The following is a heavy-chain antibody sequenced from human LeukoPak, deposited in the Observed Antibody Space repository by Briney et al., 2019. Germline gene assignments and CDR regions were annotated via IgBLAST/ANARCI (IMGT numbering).Heavy chain of an antibody. Sequence: GGSLRLSCAASGFTFSSYSMNWVRQAPGKGLEWVSYISSSSSTIYYADSVKGRFTISRDNAKNSLYLQMNSPRAEDTAVYYCAKSYCGGDCYSSDYWGQGTLVTVSS. J-gene: IGHJ4*02. V-gene: IGHV3-48*01. CDR3: AKSYCGGDCYSSDY. D-gene: IGHD2-21*02. CDR1: GFTFSSYS. CDR2: ISSSSSTI.